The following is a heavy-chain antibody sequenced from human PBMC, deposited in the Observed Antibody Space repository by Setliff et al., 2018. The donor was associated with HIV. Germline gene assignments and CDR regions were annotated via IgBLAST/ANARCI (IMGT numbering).Heavy chain of an antibody. D-gene: IGHD6-19*01. J-gene: IGHJ6*03. CDR1: GGNFRSYG. Sequence: RASVKVSCKASGGNFRSYGSSWVRQAPGQGLEWMGGIIPMSGVPKYAQRFQGRVTITADKSTSTAYTELSSLRSEDTAVYYCARNPEMAALNYFYYYMDVWGKGTTVTVSS. CDR3: ARNPEMAALNYFYYYMDV. V-gene: IGHV1-69*10. CDR2: IIPMSGVP.